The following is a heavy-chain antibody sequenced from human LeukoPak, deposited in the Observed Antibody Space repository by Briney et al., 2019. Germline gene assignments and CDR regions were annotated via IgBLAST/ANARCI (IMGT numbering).Heavy chain of an antibody. Sequence: PGGSLRLSCAASGFTFSSYSMNWVRQAPGKGLECVSYISSSSTTIYYADSVKGRFTISRDNAKNPLYLQMNSLRAEDTAVYYCARNFHRRLYDSSGYYPYWGQGTLVTVSS. CDR2: ISSSSTTI. CDR1: GFTFSSYS. V-gene: IGHV3-48*01. J-gene: IGHJ4*02. CDR3: ARNFHRRLYDSSGYYPY. D-gene: IGHD3-22*01.